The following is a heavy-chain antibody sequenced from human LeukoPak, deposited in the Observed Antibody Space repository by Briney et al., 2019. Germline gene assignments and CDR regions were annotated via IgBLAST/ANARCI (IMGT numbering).Heavy chain of an antibody. V-gene: IGHV3-23*01. D-gene: IGHD4-17*01. J-gene: IGHJ4*02. Sequence: GGSLRLSCAASGFTFSSYAMSWVRQVPGKGLEWVSTISGSGGSAYYADSVKGRFTISRDNSKNTLYQQMNSLRAEDTAVYYCAKDLMTTVTTSVYWGQGTLVTVSS. CDR2: ISGSGGSA. CDR1: GFTFSSYA. CDR3: AKDLMTTVTTSVY.